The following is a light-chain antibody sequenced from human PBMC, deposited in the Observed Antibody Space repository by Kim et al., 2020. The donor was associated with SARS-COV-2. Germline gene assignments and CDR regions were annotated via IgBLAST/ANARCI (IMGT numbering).Light chain of an antibody. V-gene: IGKV3-11*01. CDR1: QSVSNS. CDR2: DAS. J-gene: IGKJ2*03. CDR3: QQRTNWRYS. Sequence: EIVLTQSPATLSVSPGEKAALSCRASQSVSNSLAWYQQKPGQAPRLLIFDASNRATDIPARFSGSGSGTDFTLTISSLEPEDFAVYFCQQRTNWRYSFGQGTKLEIK.